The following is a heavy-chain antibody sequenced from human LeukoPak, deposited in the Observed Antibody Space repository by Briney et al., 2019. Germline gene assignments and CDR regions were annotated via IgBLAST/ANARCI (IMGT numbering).Heavy chain of an antibody. D-gene: IGHD3-10*01. CDR2: ISESGGNT. V-gene: IGHV3-23*01. Sequence: GGSLRLSCAASGFTFSSYAMIWVRHPPGRGLVGVSSISESGGNTHSADSVKGRLTISRDNYKKTVFLQMNSLRAEDTAVYYCAKQEYGSGSYFIDYWGQGTLVTVSS. J-gene: IGHJ4*02. CDR3: AKQEYGSGSYFIDY. CDR1: GFTFSSYA.